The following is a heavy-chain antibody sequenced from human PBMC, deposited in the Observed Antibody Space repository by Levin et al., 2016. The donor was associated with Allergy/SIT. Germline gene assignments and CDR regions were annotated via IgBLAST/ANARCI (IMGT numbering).Heavy chain of an antibody. V-gene: IGHV4-39*01. J-gene: IGHJ4*02. CDR2: IYYSGST. CDR3: ASGNTYYDILTGYLPVDY. D-gene: IGHD3-9*01. Sequence: WIRQPPGKGLESIGGIYYSGSTYYNPSLKSRVTISVDTSKNQFSLKLSSVTAADTAVYYCASGNTYYDILTGYLPVDYWGQGTLVTVSS.